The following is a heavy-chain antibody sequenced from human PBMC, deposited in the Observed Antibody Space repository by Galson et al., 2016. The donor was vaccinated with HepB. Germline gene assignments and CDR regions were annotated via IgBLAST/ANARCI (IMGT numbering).Heavy chain of an antibody. CDR1: GFSVSDNY. CDR3: ARGGDSGSQSYFDS. Sequence: SLRLSCAVSGFSVSDNYMTWVRQAPGKGLDWVSVLYTGGGTNYAYSVKGRFTISRDTSKNTLYLQMNGLRAEDTAVYYCARGGDSGSQSYFDSWGQGTLVTVSS. D-gene: IGHD3-10*01. CDR2: LYTGGGT. V-gene: IGHV3-53*01. J-gene: IGHJ4*02.